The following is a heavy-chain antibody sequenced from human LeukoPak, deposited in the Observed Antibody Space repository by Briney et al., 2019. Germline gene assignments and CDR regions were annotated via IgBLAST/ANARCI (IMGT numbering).Heavy chain of an antibody. CDR1: GGSISSHY. CDR2: IYYSGST. D-gene: IGHD1-26*01. CDR3: ARERVGATGDAFDI. V-gene: IGHV4-59*11. J-gene: IGHJ3*02. Sequence: SETLSLTCTVSGGSISSHYWSWIRQPPGKGLEWIGYIYYSGSTNYNPSLKSRVTISVDTSKNQFSLKLSSVTAADTAVYYCARERVGATGDAFDIWGQGTVVTVSS.